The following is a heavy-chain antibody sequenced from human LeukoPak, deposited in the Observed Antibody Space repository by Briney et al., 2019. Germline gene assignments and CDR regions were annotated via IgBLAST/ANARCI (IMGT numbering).Heavy chain of an antibody. CDR3: AKNTPRFLEWLHGDY. CDR2: ISSSGSTI. V-gene: IGHV3-48*03. J-gene: IGHJ4*02. Sequence: GGSLRLSCAASGFTFSSYEMNWVRQAPGKGLEWVSYISSSGSTIYYADSVKGRFTISRDNSKNTLYLQMNSLRAEDTAVYYCAKNTPRFLEWLHGDYWGQGTLVTVSS. D-gene: IGHD3-3*01. CDR1: GFTFSSYE.